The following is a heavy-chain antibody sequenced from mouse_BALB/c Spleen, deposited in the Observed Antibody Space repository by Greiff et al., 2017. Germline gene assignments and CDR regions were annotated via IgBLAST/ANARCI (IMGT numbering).Heavy chain of an antibody. CDR2: IWGDGST. D-gene: IGHD2-1*01. V-gene: IGHV2-6-7*01. CDR3: ASFYYGNYSWFAY. Sequence: VQVVESGPGLVAPSQSLSITCTVSGFSLTGYGVNWVRQPPGKGLEWLGMIWGDGSTDYNSALKSRLSISKDNSKSQVFLKMNSLQTDDTARYYCASFYYGNYSWFAYWGQGTLVTVSA. CDR1: GFSLTGYG. J-gene: IGHJ3*01.